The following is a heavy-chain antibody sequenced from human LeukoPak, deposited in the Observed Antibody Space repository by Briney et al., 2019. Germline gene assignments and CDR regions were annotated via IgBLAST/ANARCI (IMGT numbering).Heavy chain of an antibody. CDR2: IYYSGST. J-gene: IGHJ6*02. D-gene: IGHD3-3*01. CDR1: GGSISSYY. Sequence: ASQTLSLTCTVSGGSISSYYWSWIRQPPGKGLEWLGYIYYSGSTNYNPSLKSRVTISVDTSKNQFSLKLSSVTAADTAVYYCAREITIFGVVMGGMDVWGQGTTVTVSS. CDR3: AREITIFGVVMGGMDV. V-gene: IGHV4-59*01.